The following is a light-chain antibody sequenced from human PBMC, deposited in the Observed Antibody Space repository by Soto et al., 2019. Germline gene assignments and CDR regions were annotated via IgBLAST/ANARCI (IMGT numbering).Light chain of an antibody. Sequence: EIVLTQSPGTLSLSPGERVTLSCRASERVSSGYVGWYQQKPGQAPRLVIFGAIGRATGIPDRFRGSGSGTDFTLTISSLETEDFAVYYCQQYGSSPPSFGQGTKLEIK. CDR2: GAI. J-gene: IGKJ2*01. V-gene: IGKV3-20*01. CDR3: QQYGSSPPS. CDR1: ERVSSGY.